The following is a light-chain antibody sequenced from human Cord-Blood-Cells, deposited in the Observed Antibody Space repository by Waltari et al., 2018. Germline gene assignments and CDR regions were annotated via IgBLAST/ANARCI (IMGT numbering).Light chain of an antibody. V-gene: IGKV3-20*01. CDR3: QQYGSSPPYT. Sequence: VLTQYPATLSLSPGQRAILSCRASQSVSSSYLAWYQQKPGQAPSLLIYGASSRATGIPDRFSGSGSGTDFTLTISRLEPEDFAVYYCQQYGSSPPYTFGQGTKLEIK. CDR2: GAS. CDR1: QSVSSSY. J-gene: IGKJ2*01.